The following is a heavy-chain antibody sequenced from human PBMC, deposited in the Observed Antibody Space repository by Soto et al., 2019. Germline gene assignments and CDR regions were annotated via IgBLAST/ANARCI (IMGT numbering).Heavy chain of an antibody. Sequence: SGKVSCKASAYTFTGYGISWARSATGQGLEWMGWISAYNGNTNYAQKLQGRVTMTTDTSTSTAYMELRSLRSDDTAVYYCARVGARSSGWYYFDYWGQGTLVTVSS. CDR2: ISAYNGNT. CDR3: ARVGARSSGWYYFDY. CDR1: AYTFTGYG. D-gene: IGHD6-19*01. V-gene: IGHV1-18*01. J-gene: IGHJ4*02.